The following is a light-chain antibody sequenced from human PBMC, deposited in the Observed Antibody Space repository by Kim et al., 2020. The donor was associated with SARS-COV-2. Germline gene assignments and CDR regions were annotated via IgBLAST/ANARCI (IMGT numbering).Light chain of an antibody. CDR1: SSNLGNNY. CDR2: AND. V-gene: IGLV1-51*01. CDR3: GTWDSSLSGV. Sequence: PGQGVTIPCSGTSSNLGNNYVSWYQQLPGTAPKLLIYANDKRSSGIPDRFSGSKSGASATLVITGLQTGDEADYYCGTWDSSLSGVFGGGTQLTVL. J-gene: IGLJ3*02.